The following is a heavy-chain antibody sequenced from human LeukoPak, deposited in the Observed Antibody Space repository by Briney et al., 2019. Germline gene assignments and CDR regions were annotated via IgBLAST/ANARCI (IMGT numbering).Heavy chain of an antibody. J-gene: IGHJ4*02. D-gene: IGHD6-13*01. V-gene: IGHV4-39*01. CDR2: IYSSGST. CDR3: ARLHSTHSSNS. Sequence: SETLSLTCTVSGGSIDSSSYYRGWIRQPPGKGLEWIGSIYSSGSTYYNPSLKSRVTISVDTPKNQFSLRLSSVTAADTAVYYCARLHSTHSSNSWGQGTLVTVSS. CDR1: GGSIDSSSYY.